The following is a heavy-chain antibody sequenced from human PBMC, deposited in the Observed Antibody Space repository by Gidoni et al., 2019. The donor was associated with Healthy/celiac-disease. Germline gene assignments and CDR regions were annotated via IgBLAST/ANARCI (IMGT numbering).Heavy chain of an antibody. V-gene: IGHV4-34*01. CDR2: INHSGST. CDR1: GGSFSGYY. J-gene: IGHJ6*02. CDR3: ARATVAGIYYYYYYGMDV. Sequence: QVQLQQWGAGLLKPSETLSLTCAVSGGSFSGYYWSWIRQPPGKGLEWIGEINHSGSTNYNPSLKSRVTISVDTSKNQFSLKLSSVTAADTAVYYCARATVAGIYYYYYYGMDVWGQGTTVTVSS. D-gene: IGHD6-19*01.